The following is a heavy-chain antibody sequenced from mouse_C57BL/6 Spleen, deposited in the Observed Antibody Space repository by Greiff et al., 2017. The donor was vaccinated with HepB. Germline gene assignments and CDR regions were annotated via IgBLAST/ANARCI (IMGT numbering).Heavy chain of an antibody. V-gene: IGHV6-3*01. CDR1: GFTFSNYW. CDR3: TGRLPWYFDV. CDR2: IRLKSDNYAT. J-gene: IGHJ1*03. Sequence: EVKLQESGGGLVQPGGSMKLSCVASGFTFSNYWMNWVRQSPEKGLEWVAQIRLKSDNYATHYAESVKGRFTISRDDSKSSVYLQMNNLRAEDTGIYYCTGRLPWYFDVWGTGTTVTVSS. D-gene: IGHD2-4*01.